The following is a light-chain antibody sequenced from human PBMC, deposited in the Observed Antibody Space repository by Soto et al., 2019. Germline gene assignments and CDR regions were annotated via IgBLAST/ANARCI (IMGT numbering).Light chain of an antibody. J-gene: IGKJ3*01. CDR2: EAS. CDR3: QQYCRSSGFS. CDR1: QTVDSNY. Sequence: EIVLTQSPGTLSLSPGERATLSCRASQTVDSNYLAWYQQKLGQAPRLLIYEASSRATGIPDMFSGSGAGTDFTLTISRLEPEDFAVYYCQQYCRSSGFSFGPGTRVDI. V-gene: IGKV3-20*01.